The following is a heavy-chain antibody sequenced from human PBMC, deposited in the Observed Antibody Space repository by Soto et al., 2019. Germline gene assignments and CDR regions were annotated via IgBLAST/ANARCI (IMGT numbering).Heavy chain of an antibody. Sequence: QPGGSLRLSCAASGFTFSSYAMSWVRQAPGKGLEWVSAISGSGGSTYYADSVKGRFTISRDNSKNTLYLQMNSLRAEDTAVYYCAKPNCSSTSCRSRFDPRGQRTLVTVSS. V-gene: IGHV3-23*01. J-gene: IGHJ5*02. CDR1: GFTFSSYA. D-gene: IGHD2-2*01. CDR3: AKPNCSSTSCRSRFDP. CDR2: ISGSGGST.